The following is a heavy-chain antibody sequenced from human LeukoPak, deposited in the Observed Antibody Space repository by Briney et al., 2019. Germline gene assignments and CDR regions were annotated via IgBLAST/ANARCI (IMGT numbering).Heavy chain of an antibody. CDR2: INPNTGDT. J-gene: IGHJ4*02. D-gene: IGHD2-21*01. CDR3: AVAPGDY. Sequence: ASVRVSCKASGYTFTGYYMHWVRQAPGQGLEWMGWINPNTGDTHYAQKFQGRVTLTRDTSITTVYMELSRLASDDTAIFYCAVAPGDYWGQGTLVTVSS. CDR1: GYTFTGYY. V-gene: IGHV1-2*02.